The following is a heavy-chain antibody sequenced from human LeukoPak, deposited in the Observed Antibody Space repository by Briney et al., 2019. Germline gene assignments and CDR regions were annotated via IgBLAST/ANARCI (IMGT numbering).Heavy chain of an antibody. Sequence: PGGSLRLSCAASEFTVSSNYMSWVRQAPGKGLEWVSSIYSGGSTYYADSVKGRFTISRGSSENTLYLQMNSLRAEDTAVYYCARGHNWNDRGAFDIWGQGTMVTVSS. CDR3: ARGHNWNDRGAFDI. D-gene: IGHD1-1*01. J-gene: IGHJ3*02. V-gene: IGHV3-53*01. CDR2: IYSGGST. CDR1: EFTVSSNY.